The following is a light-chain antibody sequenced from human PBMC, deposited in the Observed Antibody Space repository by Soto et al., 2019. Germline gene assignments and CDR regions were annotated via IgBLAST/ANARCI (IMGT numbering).Light chain of an antibody. J-gene: IGLJ1*01. Sequence: QSALTQPASVSGSPGESITISCTGTSSDVGGYNFFSWYQHHPRTAPQLIHYDVGDRPAGVYYRFSASNSGNTASRTISGLNAADEADYFGSSFTSLSTNVFGSGTKLTVL. CDR1: SSDVGGYNF. V-gene: IGLV2-14*03. CDR2: DVG. CDR3: SSFTSLSTNV.